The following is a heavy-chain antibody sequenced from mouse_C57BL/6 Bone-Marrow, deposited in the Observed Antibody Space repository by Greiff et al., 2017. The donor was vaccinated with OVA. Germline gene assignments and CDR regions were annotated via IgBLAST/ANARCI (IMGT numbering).Heavy chain of an antibody. Sequence: EVKLQESGGGLVKPGGSLKLSCAASGFTFSSYAMSWVRQTPEKRLEWVATISDGGSYTYYPDNVKGRFTISRDNAKNNLYLQMSHLKSEDTAMYYCARDGPLNYYGSTLYARDYWGQGTSVTVSS. CDR1: GFTFSSYA. V-gene: IGHV5-4*01. D-gene: IGHD1-1*01. CDR3: ARDGPLNYYGSTLYARDY. J-gene: IGHJ4*01. CDR2: ISDGGSYT.